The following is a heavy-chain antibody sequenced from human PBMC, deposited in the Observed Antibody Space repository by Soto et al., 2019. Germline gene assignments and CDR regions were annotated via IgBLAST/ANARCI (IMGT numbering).Heavy chain of an antibody. CDR1: GFNFSSYA. J-gene: IGHJ6*02. V-gene: IGHV3-23*01. D-gene: IGHD1-26*01. CDR3: VKGRGAYSGSHHDYYGMDV. Sequence: EVQLLESGGGLVQPGGSLRLACVTSGFNFSSYAMSWVRQAPGKGLDWVSGSSAGGVSTYYADSVKGRFTISRDQFKNTLSLQMNSLRAEDTAVYYCVKGRGAYSGSHHDYYGMDVWGQGTTVTVSS. CDR2: SSAGGVST.